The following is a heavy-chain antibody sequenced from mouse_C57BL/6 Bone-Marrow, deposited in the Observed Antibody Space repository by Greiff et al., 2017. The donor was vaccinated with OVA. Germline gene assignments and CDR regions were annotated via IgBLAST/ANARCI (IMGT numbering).Heavy chain of an antibody. CDR1: GYTFTDYY. J-gene: IGHJ3*01. CDR2: IFPGSGST. V-gene: IGHV1-75*01. D-gene: IGHD1-1*01. CDR3: AREGYYYGSSSWFAY. Sequence: QVQLQQSGPELVKPGASVKISCKASGYTFTDYYINWVKQRPGQGLEWIGWIFPGSGSTYYNEKFKGKATLTVDKSSSTACMLLSSLTSEDSAVYFCAREGYYYGSSSWFAYWGQGTLVTVSA.